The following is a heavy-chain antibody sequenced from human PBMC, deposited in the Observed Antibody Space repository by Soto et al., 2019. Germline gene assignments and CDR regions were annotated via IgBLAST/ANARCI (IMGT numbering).Heavy chain of an antibody. CDR1: GFTVSSNY. V-gene: IGHV3-53*01. CDR3: ARVPQSAAGQGNYFDY. CDR2: IYSGGST. D-gene: IGHD6-13*01. Sequence: QPGGSLRLSCAASGFTVSSNYMSWVRQAPGKGLEWVSVIYSGGSTYYADSVKGRFTISRDNSKNTLYLQMNSLRAEDTAVYYCARVPQSAAGQGNYFDYWGQGTLVTVSS. J-gene: IGHJ4*02.